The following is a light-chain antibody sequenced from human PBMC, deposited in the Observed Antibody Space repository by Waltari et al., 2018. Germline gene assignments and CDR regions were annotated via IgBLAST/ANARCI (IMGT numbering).Light chain of an antibody. CDR2: TYI. CDR1: SSNLGTGYD. J-gene: IGLJ1*01. CDR3: QSFDISLNGAV. V-gene: IGLV1-40*01. Sequence: QSVLTQPPSVSGAPGQRVTISCTGGSSNLGTGYDVHWYQQLPGTAPKLLIYTYIYRPSGVPDRVSGSKSGTSASLIIAGLQAEDAADYDCQSFDISLNGAVFGAGTKVTVL.